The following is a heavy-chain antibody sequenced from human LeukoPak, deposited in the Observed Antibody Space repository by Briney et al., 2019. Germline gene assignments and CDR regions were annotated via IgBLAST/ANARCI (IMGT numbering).Heavy chain of an antibody. CDR1: GFTFDDYG. Sequence: GGSLRLSCAASGFTFDDYGMNWVRQAPGKGLEWVSSISSSSSYIYYADSVKGRSTISRDNAKNSLYLQMNSLRAEDTAVYYSASDSERWLQSGPGGYWGQGTLVTVSS. CDR2: ISSSSSYI. J-gene: IGHJ4*02. CDR3: ASDSERWLQSGPGGY. V-gene: IGHV3-21*01. D-gene: IGHD5-24*01.